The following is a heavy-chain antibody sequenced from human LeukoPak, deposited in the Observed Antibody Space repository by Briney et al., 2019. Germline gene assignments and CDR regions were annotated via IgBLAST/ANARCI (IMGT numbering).Heavy chain of an antibody. D-gene: IGHD2-15*01. V-gene: IGHV4-34*01. J-gene: IGHJ2*01. CDR3: AREGLGSGRGGDFDL. CDR2: IHHSGST. Sequence: SETLSLTCAVYGGSYTNYYWTWIRQPPGKGLEWIGSIHHSGSTYYNPSLKSRVTISIDTSKNQFSLKLTSVPAADTAVYYCAREGLGSGRGGDFDLWGRGTLVTVSS. CDR1: GGSYTNYY.